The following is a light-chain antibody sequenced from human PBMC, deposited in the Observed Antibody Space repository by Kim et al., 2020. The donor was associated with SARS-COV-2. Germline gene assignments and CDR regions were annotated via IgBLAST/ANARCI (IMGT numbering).Light chain of an antibody. Sequence: SACVGDRVTVTCRASQSISNWLAWYQQKPGKAPKLLIYKSSSLEGGVPSRFSGSGSGTEFTLTISSLQPDDFATYYCQHYNSYSVTFGQGTKLEI. V-gene: IGKV1-5*03. CDR2: KSS. J-gene: IGKJ2*01. CDR3: QHYNSYSVT. CDR1: QSISNW.